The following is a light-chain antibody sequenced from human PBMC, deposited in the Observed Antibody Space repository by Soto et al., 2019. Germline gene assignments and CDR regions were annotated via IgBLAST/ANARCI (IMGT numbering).Light chain of an antibody. Sequence: QSVLTQSPSASASLGASVKLTCTLSSGHSSYAIAWHQQQPEKGPRYLMKLNSDGSHSKGDGIPDRFSGSSSGAERYLTISSFQSEDEADYYCQTWGTGGVVFGGGTKLTVL. CDR2: LNSDGSH. CDR3: QTWGTGGVV. V-gene: IGLV4-69*01. CDR1: SGHSSYA. J-gene: IGLJ2*01.